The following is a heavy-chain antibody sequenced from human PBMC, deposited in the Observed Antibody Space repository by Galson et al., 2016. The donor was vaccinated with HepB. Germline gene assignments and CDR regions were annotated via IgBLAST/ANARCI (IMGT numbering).Heavy chain of an antibody. CDR1: GFTFNSYG. V-gene: IGHV3-33*01. J-gene: IGHJ4*02. D-gene: IGHD4-23*01. CDR3: ARQRLRWFSYLDS. Sequence: SLRLSCAASGFTFNSYGMHWVRQSPGKGLECVALIWYDGSKISYADSVKGRFTISRDDPKNTLSLHMNNLKPEDTCIYYCARQRLRWFSYLDSWGQGALVTVSS. CDR2: IWYDGSKI.